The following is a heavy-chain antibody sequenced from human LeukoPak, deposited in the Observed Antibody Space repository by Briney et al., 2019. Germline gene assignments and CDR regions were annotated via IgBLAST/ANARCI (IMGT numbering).Heavy chain of an antibody. J-gene: IGHJ4*02. D-gene: IGHD6-13*01. Sequence: PGGSLRLSCAASGFTFSIYSMNWVRQAPGKGLEWVSYISSGSSTIYYADSVKGRFTISRDNAKKSLYLQMNSLRAADTAVYFCARRDPGIAAAFDYWGQGTLVTVSS. V-gene: IGHV3-48*04. CDR2: ISSGSSTI. CDR3: ARRDPGIAAAFDY. CDR1: GFTFSIYS.